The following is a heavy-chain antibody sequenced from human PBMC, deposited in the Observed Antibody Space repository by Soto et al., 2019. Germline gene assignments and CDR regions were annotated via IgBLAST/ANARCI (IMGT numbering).Heavy chain of an antibody. Sequence: GGSLRLSCAASGFTFSSYGMHWVRQAPGKGLEWVAVIWYDGSNKYYADSVKGRFTISRDNSKNTLYLQMNSLRAEDTAVYYCARESPVGAAAGQSYYYYYGMDVWGQGTTVTVSS. CDR3: ARESPVGAAAGQSYYYYYGMDV. V-gene: IGHV3-33*01. CDR1: GFTFSSYG. D-gene: IGHD6-13*01. J-gene: IGHJ6*02. CDR2: IWYDGSNK.